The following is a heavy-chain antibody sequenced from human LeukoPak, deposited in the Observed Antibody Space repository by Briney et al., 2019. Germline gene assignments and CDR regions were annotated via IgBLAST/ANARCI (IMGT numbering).Heavy chain of an antibody. D-gene: IGHD6-19*01. CDR1: GYTCTSYD. V-gene: IGHV1-8*01. CDR2: MNPNSGNT. J-gene: IGHJ6*02. Sequence: ASVKVSCKASGYTCTSYDINWVRQATGQGLEWMGWMNPNSGNTGYAQKFQGRVTMTRNTSISTAYMELSSLRSEDTAVYYCARAPSPPDPHRDKCSGCTPMDVWGQGTTVTVSS. CDR3: ARAPSPPDPHRDKCSGCTPMDV.